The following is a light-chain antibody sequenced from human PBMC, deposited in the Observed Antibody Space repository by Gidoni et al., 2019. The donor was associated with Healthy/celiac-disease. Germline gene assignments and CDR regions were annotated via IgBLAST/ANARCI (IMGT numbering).Light chain of an antibody. J-gene: IGLJ1*01. CDR2: DDS. Sequence: SYVLTQPPSASVAPGKTARITCGGNNSGSKSVHWYQQKPGQAPVLVVYDDSDRPSGSPERFSGSNSGNTATLTINRVEAGDEADYYCQVWDSSSDHYVFGTGTKVTVL. V-gene: IGLV3-21*03. CDR3: QVWDSSSDHYV. CDR1: NSGSKS.